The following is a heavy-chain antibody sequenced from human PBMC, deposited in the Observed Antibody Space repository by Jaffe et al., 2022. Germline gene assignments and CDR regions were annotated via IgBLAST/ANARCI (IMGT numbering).Heavy chain of an antibody. CDR1: GFTFSSYS. CDR2: ISSSSSYI. D-gene: IGHD4-17*01. V-gene: IGHV3-21*01. Sequence: EVQLVESGGGLVKPGGSLRLSCAASGFTFSSYSMNWVRQAPGKGLEWVSSISSSSSYIYYADSVKGRFTISRDNAKNSLYLQMNSLRAEDTAVYYCARRSSTGTVTTRLKAEYFQHWGQGTLVTVSS. J-gene: IGHJ1*01. CDR3: ARRSSTGTVTTRLKAEYFQH.